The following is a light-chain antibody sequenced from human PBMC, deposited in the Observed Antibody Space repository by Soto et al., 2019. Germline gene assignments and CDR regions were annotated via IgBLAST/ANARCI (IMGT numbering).Light chain of an antibody. Sequence: EILLTQSPATLSASLGDRATLSCRASQSISSWLAWYQQKPGKAPKLLIYKASSLESGVPSRFSGSGSGTEFTLTISSLQPDDFATYYCQQYNSYPWTFGQGTKVEIK. CDR2: KAS. CDR3: QQYNSYPWT. V-gene: IGKV1-5*03. CDR1: QSISSW. J-gene: IGKJ1*01.